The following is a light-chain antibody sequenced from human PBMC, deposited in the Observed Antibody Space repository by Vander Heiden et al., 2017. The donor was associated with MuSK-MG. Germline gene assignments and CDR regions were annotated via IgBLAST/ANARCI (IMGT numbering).Light chain of an antibody. V-gene: IGLV2-14*03. CDR2: DVS. Sequence: QSALTQPASVSGSPGQSITISCTGTSSDVGGYNFVSWYQQHPGKAPKLMIYDVSSRPSGVSNRFSGSKSGNTASLTISGLLAEDEADYYCSSYTSSSTGVFGGGTKLTVL. CDR1: SSDVGGYNF. CDR3: SSYTSSSTGV. J-gene: IGLJ3*02.